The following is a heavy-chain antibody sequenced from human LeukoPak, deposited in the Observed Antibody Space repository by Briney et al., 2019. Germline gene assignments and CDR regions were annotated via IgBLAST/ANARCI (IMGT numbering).Heavy chain of an antibody. CDR2: IIPIFGIA. CDR1: GGTFSSYA. Sequence: GASVKVSCKASGGTFSSYAISWVRQAPGQGLEWMGRIIPIFGIANYAQKFQGRVTITADKSTSTAYMELSSLRSEDTAVYYCARVSPYYYDSSGYQPGMDVWGQGTTVTVSS. V-gene: IGHV1-69*04. J-gene: IGHJ6*02. CDR3: ARVSPYYYDSSGYQPGMDV. D-gene: IGHD3-22*01.